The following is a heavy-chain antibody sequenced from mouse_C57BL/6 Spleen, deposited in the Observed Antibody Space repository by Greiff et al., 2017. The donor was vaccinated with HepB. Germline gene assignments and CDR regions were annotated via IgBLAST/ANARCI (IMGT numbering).Heavy chain of an antibody. D-gene: IGHD4-1*01. V-gene: IGHV5-16*01. CDR2: INYDGSST. CDR3: ARGGLGRYFDV. CDR1: GFTFSDYY. J-gene: IGHJ1*03. Sequence: EVQLVESEGGLVQPGSSMKLSCTASGFTFSDYYMAWVRQVPEKGLEWVANINYDGSSTYYLDSLKSRFIISRDNAKNILYLQMSSLKSEDTATYYCARGGLGRYFDVWGTGTTVTVSS.